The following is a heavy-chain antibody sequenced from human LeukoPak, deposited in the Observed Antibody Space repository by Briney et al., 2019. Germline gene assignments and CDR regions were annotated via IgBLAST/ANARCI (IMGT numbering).Heavy chain of an antibody. CDR3: ASRRLRYFDWSHWFDP. D-gene: IGHD3-9*01. CDR1: GGPFSGYY. CDR2: INHSGST. J-gene: IGHJ5*02. Sequence: PSETPSLTCAVYGGPFSGYYWSWIRQPPGKGLEWIGEINHSGSTNYNPSLKSRVTISVDTSKNQFSLKLSSVTAADTAVYYCASRRLRYFDWSHWFDPWGQGTLVTVSS. V-gene: IGHV4-34*01.